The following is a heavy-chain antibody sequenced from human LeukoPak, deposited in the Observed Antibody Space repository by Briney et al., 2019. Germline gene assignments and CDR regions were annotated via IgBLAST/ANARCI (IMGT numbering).Heavy chain of an antibody. CDR2: IYTSGST. D-gene: IGHD3-22*01. J-gene: IGHJ4*02. CDR3: ARDTDYYDSSGSITIFFDY. V-gene: IGHV4-4*07. CDR1: GGSLSGYY. Sequence: SETLSLTCAVYGGSLSGYYWGWIRQPAGKGLEWIGRIYTSGSTNYNPSLKSRVTMSVDTSKNQFSLKLSSVTAADTAVYYCARDTDYYDSSGSITIFFDYWGQGTLVTVSS.